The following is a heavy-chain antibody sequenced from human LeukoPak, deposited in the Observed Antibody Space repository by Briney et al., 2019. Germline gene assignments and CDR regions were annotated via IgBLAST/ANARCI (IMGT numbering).Heavy chain of an antibody. CDR2: ISAYNGNT. J-gene: IGHJ4*02. Sequence: ASVKVSCKASGYTFTGYYMHWVRQAPGQGLEWMGWISAYNGNTNYAQKLQGRVTMTTDTSTSTAYMELRSLRSDDTAVYYCARDRSGLGVWVDYWGQGTLVTVSS. V-gene: IGHV1-18*04. D-gene: IGHD2-8*01. CDR1: GYTFTGYY. CDR3: ARDRSGLGVWVDY.